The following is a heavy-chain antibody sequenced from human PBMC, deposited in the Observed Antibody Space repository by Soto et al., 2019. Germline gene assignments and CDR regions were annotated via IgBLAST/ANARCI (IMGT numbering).Heavy chain of an antibody. CDR1: GYSFNRNW. J-gene: IGHJ6*02. Sequence: EEYMKIYCEGYGYSFNRNWIFCVYLMPGKCLEWMGIIYPGDSDTRYSPSFQGQVTISADKSISTAYLQWSSLKASDTAMYYCARIGYSYGQYYYYGMDVWGQGTTVTVSS. D-gene: IGHD5-18*01. CDR3: ARIGYSYGQYYYYGMDV. V-gene: IGHV5-51*07. CDR2: IYPGDSDT.